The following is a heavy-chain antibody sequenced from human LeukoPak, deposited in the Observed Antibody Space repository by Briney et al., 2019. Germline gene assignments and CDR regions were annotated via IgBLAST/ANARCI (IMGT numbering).Heavy chain of an antibody. CDR1: GFTFSTYW. CDR2: VNREGTTS. J-gene: IGHJ4*02. CDR3: ARDVDWILFDY. V-gene: IGHV3-74*01. D-gene: IGHD3-9*01. Sequence: QPGGSLRLSCAASGFTFSTYWMHWVRQVPGKGLVWVSRVNREGTTSAYADSVKGRFTISRDNDKSTLYLQMNSLRVEDTAVYYCARDVDWILFDYWGQGTLVTVSS.